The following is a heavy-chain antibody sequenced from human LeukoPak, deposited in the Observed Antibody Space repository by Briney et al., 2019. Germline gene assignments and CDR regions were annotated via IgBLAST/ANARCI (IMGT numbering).Heavy chain of an antibody. J-gene: IGHJ4*02. D-gene: IGHD2-2*01. CDR1: GGTFSSYA. Sequence: SVKVSCKASGGTFSSYAISWVRQAPGQGLEWMGGIIPIFGTANYVQKFQGRVTITTDESTSTGYLELSSLRSEDTAVYYCARSPCRYCSSTSYRNYFDYWGQGTLVTVSS. CDR3: ARSPCRYCSSTSYRNYFDY. CDR2: IIPIFGTA. V-gene: IGHV1-69*05.